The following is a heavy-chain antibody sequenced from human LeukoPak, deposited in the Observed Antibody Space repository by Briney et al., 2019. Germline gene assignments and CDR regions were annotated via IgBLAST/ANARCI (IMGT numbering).Heavy chain of an antibody. D-gene: IGHD3-10*01. J-gene: IGHJ4*02. CDR3: ARVHIVTGTYFDP. CDR1: GDFLSSGIYY. Sequence: PSETLSLTCTVSGDFLSSGIYYWGWIRQSPGKGLAWLGSIYYSGSIFYNASFESRLTLSVDTSKNQFYLKRRSLTAAATAVYYCARVHIVTGTYFDPWGQGALVTVSS. V-gene: IGHV4-39*01. CDR2: IYYSGSI.